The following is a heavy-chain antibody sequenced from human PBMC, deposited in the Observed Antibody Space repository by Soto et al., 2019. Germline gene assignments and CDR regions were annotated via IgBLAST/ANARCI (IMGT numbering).Heavy chain of an antibody. Sequence: QLQLQESSSGLVKPSQTLSLTCAVSGGSISSGGYSWSWIRQPPRKGLEWIGYIYHSGSTYYNPSLKSRVTISVDRSKNQFSLKLSSVTAADTAVYYCARVPGPWGQGTLVTVSS. J-gene: IGHJ5*02. CDR3: ARVPGP. V-gene: IGHV4-30-2*01. CDR1: GGSISSGGYS. CDR2: IYHSGST.